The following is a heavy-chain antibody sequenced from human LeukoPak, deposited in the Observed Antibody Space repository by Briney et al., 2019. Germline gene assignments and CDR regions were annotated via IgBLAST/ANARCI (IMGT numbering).Heavy chain of an antibody. CDR2: ISYDGSNK. CDR3: ARVGYNYGQFDY. J-gene: IGHJ4*02. CDR1: GFTFSSYA. D-gene: IGHD5-18*01. V-gene: IGHV3-30-3*01. Sequence: GGSLRLSCAASGFTFSSYAMHWVRQAPGKGLEWVAVISYDGSNKYYADSVKGRFTISRDNSKNTLYLQMNSLRAEDTAVYYCARVGYNYGQFDYWGQGTLVTVSS.